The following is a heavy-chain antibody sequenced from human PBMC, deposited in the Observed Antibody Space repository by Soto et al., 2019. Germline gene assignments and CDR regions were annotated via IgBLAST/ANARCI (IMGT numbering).Heavy chain of an antibody. J-gene: IGHJ5*02. CDR2: IIPIFGTA. D-gene: IGHD2-15*01. CDR3: ARARYCSGGRCYSRWLDP. Sequence: SSVNVSVNASGATFSSYAISWVRQAPVQGLDWIGGIIPIFGTANYAQKFQGRVTITADESTSTAYMELSSLRSEDTAVYYCARARYCSGGRCYSRWLDPWGQATLLPV. CDR1: GATFSSYA. V-gene: IGHV1-69*13.